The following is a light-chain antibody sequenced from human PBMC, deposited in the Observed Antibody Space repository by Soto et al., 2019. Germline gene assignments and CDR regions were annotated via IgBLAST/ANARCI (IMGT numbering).Light chain of an antibody. CDR1: LSVSSY. Sequence: EIVLTQSPATLSLSPGERATLSCRASLSVSSYLAWYQQKPGQAPRLLIYDTSNRATGIPARFSGSGSGTDFTLTISSLEPEDFAVYYCQQGTNWPPGLTFGGGTKVEIK. V-gene: IGKV3-11*01. CDR2: DTS. CDR3: QQGTNWPPGLT. J-gene: IGKJ4*01.